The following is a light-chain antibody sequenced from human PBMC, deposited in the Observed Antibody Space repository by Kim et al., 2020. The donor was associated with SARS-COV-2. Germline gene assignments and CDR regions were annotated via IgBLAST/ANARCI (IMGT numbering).Light chain of an antibody. CDR3: QQYQTYPCT. Sequence: GDRVTITCRASQSLITWLAWYQPKPGNAPKLLIYDASTLGSGVPSRFSGSGSGTEFTLTISSLQPDDFATYYCQQYQTYPCTFGQGTKLEI. J-gene: IGKJ2*02. CDR1: QSLITW. CDR2: DAS. V-gene: IGKV1-5*01.